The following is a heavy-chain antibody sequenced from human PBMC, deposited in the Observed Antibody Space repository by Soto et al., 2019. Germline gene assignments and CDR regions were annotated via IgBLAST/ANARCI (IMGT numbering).Heavy chain of an antibody. CDR3: ARGWFGEFLYYFDP. CDR2: ISAYNGNT. V-gene: IGHV1-18*01. D-gene: IGHD3-10*01. Sequence: ASVKVSCKASGYTFINYGINWVRQAPGQGLEWMGWISAYNGNTNYAQKLQGRVTMTTDTSTSTAYMELRSLRSDDTAVYFCARGWFGEFLYYFDPWGQGTLVTVSS. J-gene: IGHJ4*02. CDR1: GYTFINYG.